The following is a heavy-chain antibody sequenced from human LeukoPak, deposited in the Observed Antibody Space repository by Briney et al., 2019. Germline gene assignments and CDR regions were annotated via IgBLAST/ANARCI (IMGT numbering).Heavy chain of an antibody. Sequence: ASVKASCKASGYTFTRYGITWERQAPGHGLKGMGWISAYNGNTNHAQKLQCRVTMTTDTSTSTAYMELRSLRSDDTAVYYCARVAGYCGGDCDPDDYWGQGTLVTVSS. CDR1: GYTFTRYG. CDR2: ISAYNGNT. D-gene: IGHD2-21*02. V-gene: IGHV1-18*01. CDR3: ARVAGYCGGDCDPDDY. J-gene: IGHJ4*02.